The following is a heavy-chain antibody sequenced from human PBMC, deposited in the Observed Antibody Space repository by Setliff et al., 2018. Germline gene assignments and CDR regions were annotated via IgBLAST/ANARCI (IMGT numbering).Heavy chain of an antibody. CDR3: AARCSSTSCRYYYGSGSSVPFDY. J-gene: IGHJ4*02. D-gene: IGHD3-10*01. Sequence: SVKVSCKASGGTFSSYAISWVRQAPGQGLEWMGGIIPMFGTANYAQKFQGRVTITADESTSTAYMELSSLRSEDTAVYYCAARCSSTSCRYYYGSGSSVPFDYWGQGTLVTV. V-gene: IGHV1-69*13. CDR1: GGTFSSYA. CDR2: IIPMFGTA.